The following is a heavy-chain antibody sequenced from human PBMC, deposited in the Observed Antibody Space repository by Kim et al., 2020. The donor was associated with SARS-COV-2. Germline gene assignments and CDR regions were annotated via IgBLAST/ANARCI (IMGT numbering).Heavy chain of an antibody. CDR1: GFTFSSYA. J-gene: IGHJ4*02. D-gene: IGHD2-21*01. CDR3: APCGCGYGLDY. Sequence: GGSLRLSCAASGFTFSSYAMSWVRQAPGKGLEWVSAISGSGSNTFYADSVKGRFTISRDNSKSTLYLQMNSLRAEDTAVYYCAPCGCGYGLDYWGQGTLVTVSS. CDR2: ISGSGSNT. V-gene: IGHV3-23*01.